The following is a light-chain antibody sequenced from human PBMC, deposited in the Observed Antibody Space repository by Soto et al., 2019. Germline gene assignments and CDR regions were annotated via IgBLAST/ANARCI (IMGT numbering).Light chain of an antibody. CDR1: SSDVGAYKY. V-gene: IGLV2-8*01. Sequence: QSALTQPPSASVSPGQSVTISCTGTSSDVGAYKYVSWYQQYPGKAPKLMIYEVTKRPSGVPDRFSGSKSGNTASLTVSGLQAEEEADYYCTSYVGNDIWVFGGGTKVTVL. CDR2: EVT. J-gene: IGLJ3*02. CDR3: TSYVGNDIWV.